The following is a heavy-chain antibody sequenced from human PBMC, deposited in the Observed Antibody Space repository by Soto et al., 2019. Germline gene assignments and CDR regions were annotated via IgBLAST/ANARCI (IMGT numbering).Heavy chain of an antibody. CDR1: GGSISSGGYS. CDR2: IYHSGST. CDR3: ARGDSRDYYYYGMDV. J-gene: IGHJ6*02. V-gene: IGHV4-30-2*01. Sequence: QLQLQESGSGLVKPSQTLSLTCAVSGGSISSGGYSWSWIRQPPGKGLEWIGYIYHSGSTYYNPSLMSRVNISVDRSKNQFSLKLSSVTAADTAVYYCARGDSRDYYYYGMDVWGQGTTVTVSS. D-gene: IGHD5-18*01.